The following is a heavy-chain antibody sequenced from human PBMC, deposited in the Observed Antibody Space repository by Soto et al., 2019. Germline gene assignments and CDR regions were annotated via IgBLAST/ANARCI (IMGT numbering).Heavy chain of an antibody. V-gene: IGHV4-34*01. CDR3: ARGRTYYDFWSGYYNSNYYYGMDV. CDR2: INHSGST. J-gene: IGHJ6*02. CDR1: GGSFSGYY. D-gene: IGHD3-3*01. Sequence: SETLSLTCAVYGGSFSGYYWSWIRQPPGKGPEWIGEINHSGSTNYNPSLKSRVTISVDTSKNQFSLKLSSVTAADTAVYYCARGRTYYDFWSGYYNSNYYYGMDVWGQGTTVTVSS.